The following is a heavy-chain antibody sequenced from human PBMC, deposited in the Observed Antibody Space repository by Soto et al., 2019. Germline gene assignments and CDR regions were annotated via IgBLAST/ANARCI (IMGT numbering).Heavy chain of an antibody. J-gene: IGHJ4*02. V-gene: IGHV4-34*01. Sequence: SETLSLTCAVYGGSFSGYYWSCIRQPPWKGLEWIVEINHSGSTNYNPSLKSRVTISVDTSKNQFSLKLSSVTAADTAVYYCARGGYSYGYSQYFEYWAQGTMVTLSS. CDR2: INHSGST. CDR3: ARGGYSYGYSQYFEY. D-gene: IGHD5-18*01. CDR1: GGSFSGYY.